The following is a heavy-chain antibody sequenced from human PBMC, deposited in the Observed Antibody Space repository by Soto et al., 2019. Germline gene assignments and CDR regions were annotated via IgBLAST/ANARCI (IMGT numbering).Heavy chain of an antibody. CDR3: ARDDHYDTYDY. V-gene: IGHV3-7*01. CDR2: IKTDGSEK. D-gene: IGHD3-3*01. Sequence: EVQLLESGGGLVQPGGSLRLSCAVSGFTFTKSWMAWVRQAPGKGLEWVANIKTDGSEKYYVDSMKGRIAISRDNAKNSLYLQVNSLRVEDTAMYYCARDDHYDTYDYWGQGTLVTVSS. J-gene: IGHJ4*02. CDR1: GFTFTKSW.